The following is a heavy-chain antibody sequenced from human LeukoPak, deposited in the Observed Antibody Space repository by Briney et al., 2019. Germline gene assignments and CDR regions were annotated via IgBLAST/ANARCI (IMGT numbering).Heavy chain of an antibody. Sequence: PGGSLRLSCAASRFIFSGQWMHWVRQAPGKGLVWVSGIKSDGSITNYADSVKGRFTISRDNAKNTLYLQMNSLRAEDTAVYYCARDAPRAGTDFDYWGQGTLVTVSS. J-gene: IGHJ4*02. CDR1: RFIFSGQW. CDR3: ARDAPRAGTDFDY. CDR2: IKSDGSIT. V-gene: IGHV3-74*01.